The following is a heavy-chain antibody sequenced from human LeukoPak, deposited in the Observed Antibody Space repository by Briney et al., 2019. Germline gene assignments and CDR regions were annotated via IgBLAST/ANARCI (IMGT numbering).Heavy chain of an antibody. CDR2: INHSGST. J-gene: IGHJ4*02. CDR1: GGSFSGYY. CDR3: ARLGVSSGWYGGDY. D-gene: IGHD6-19*01. Sequence: PSETLSLTCAVYGGSFSGYYWSWIRQPPGKGLEWIGEINHSGSTNYNPSLKSRVTISVDTSKNQFSLKLSSVTAADTAVYCCARLGVSSGWYGGDYWGQGTLVTVSS. V-gene: IGHV4-34*01.